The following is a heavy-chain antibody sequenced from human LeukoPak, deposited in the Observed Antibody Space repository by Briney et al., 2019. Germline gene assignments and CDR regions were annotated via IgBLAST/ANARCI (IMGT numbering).Heavy chain of an antibody. D-gene: IGHD2-8*01. V-gene: IGHV4-39*01. CDR2: IYYSGST. CDR3: ARHPPVLMVRPVGWFDP. CDR1: GGSISSSGYY. Sequence: PSETLSLTCTVSGGSISSSGYYWGWIRQPPGKGLEWIGSIYYSGSTYYNPSLKSRVTISVDTSKNQFSLKLSSVTAADTAVYYCARHPPVLMVRPVGWFDPWGQGTLVTVSS. J-gene: IGHJ5*02.